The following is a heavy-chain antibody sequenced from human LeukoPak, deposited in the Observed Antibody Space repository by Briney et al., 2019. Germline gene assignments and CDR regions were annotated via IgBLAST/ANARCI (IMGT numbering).Heavy chain of an antibody. V-gene: IGHV3-21*01. CDR1: GFTFSSHR. CDR3: ARDGNIAACDY. CDR2: ISSSTTYI. J-gene: IGHJ4*02. D-gene: IGHD6-25*01. Sequence: MPGGSLRLSCAASGFTFSSHRMTWVRQAPGKGLEWVSSISSSTTYIYYADSVKGRFTISRDNAKNSLNLQMNSLRAEDTAVYYCARDGNIAACDYWGQGTLVTVSS.